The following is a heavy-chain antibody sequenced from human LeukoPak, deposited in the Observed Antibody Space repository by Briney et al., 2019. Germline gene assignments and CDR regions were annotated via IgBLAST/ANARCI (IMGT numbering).Heavy chain of an antibody. CDR1: GYTFTGYY. V-gene: IGHV1-2*02. J-gene: IGHJ6*03. CDR2: INPNSGGT. Sequence: ASVKVSCKASGYTFTGYYMHWVRQAPGQGLEWMGWINPNSGGTNYAQKFQGRVTMTRDTSISTAYMELSRLRSDDTAVYYCARVRAGFWSGYPYYYYMDVWGKGTTVTVSS. D-gene: IGHD3-3*01. CDR3: ARVRAGFWSGYPYYYYMDV.